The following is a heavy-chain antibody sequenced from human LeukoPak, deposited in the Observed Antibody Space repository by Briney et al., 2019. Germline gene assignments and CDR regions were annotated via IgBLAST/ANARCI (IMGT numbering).Heavy chain of an antibody. CDR3: ARDLNGGLIGY. CDR2: ISAKNGNA. Sequence: VKVSCKASGYSFTNYGVAWVRQAPGQGPEWMGWISAKNGNANYAQQFQGGVTMTIETSTNTAYMELRSLRSDDTAVYYCARDLNGGLIGYWGQGTLVTVSS. J-gene: IGHJ4*02. D-gene: IGHD2-8*01. V-gene: IGHV1-18*01. CDR1: GYSFTNYG.